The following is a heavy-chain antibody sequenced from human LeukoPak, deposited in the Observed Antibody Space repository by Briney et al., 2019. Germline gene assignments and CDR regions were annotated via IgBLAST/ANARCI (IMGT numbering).Heavy chain of an antibody. D-gene: IGHD3-9*01. CDR2: IDHSGST. CDR3: ARGGAYFVILTGPNWLDP. V-gene: IGHV4-34*01. Sequence: SETLSLTCAVYGGSFCGYYWSWIRQPPGKGLEWIGEIDHSGSTDYNPSLKSRVTISVDTSKNQFSLKLSSVTAADTAVYYCARGGAYFVILTGPNWLDPWGQGTLVTVSS. CDR1: GGSFCGYY. J-gene: IGHJ5*02.